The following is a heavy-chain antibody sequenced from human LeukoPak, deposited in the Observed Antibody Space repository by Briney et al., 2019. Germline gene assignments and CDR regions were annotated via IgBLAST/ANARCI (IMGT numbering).Heavy chain of an antibody. CDR2: ISSSSSTI. J-gene: IGHJ5*02. D-gene: IGHD3-22*01. CDR1: GFTFSSYS. CDR3: ARASVPSSGSNNWFDP. Sequence: GGSLRLSCAASGFTFSSYSMNWVRQAPGKGLEWVSYISSSSSTIYYADSVKGRFTISRDNAKNSLYLQMNSLRAEDTAVYYCARASVPSSGSNNWFDPWGQGTLVTVSS. V-gene: IGHV3-48*04.